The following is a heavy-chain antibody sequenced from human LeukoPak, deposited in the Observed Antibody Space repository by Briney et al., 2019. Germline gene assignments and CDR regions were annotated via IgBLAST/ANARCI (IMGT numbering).Heavy chain of an antibody. CDR2: ISSGGSII. V-gene: IGHV3-11*01. CDR1: GFTFSDYY. CDR3: ARGMSRGYNYGSSY. D-gene: IGHD5-18*01. Sequence: PGGSPRLSCAAPGFTFSDYYMSWIRQAPGKGLEWVSYISSGGSIIYYADSVKGRFTISRDNAKNSLYLQMNSLRPEDTAVYYCARGMSRGYNYGSSYWGQGTLVTVSS. J-gene: IGHJ4*02.